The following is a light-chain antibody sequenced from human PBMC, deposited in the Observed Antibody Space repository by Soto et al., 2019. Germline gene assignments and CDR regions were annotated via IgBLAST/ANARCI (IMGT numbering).Light chain of an antibody. Sequence: DVQMTQSPSSLSASVGDRVTITCRASQDINSSLAWYQQKPGNAPNSLIYAASSLQTGVPSRFSGSESGTDFTLTINNLQPEDSATYYCQQYNIYPLTFGGGTKVEIK. CDR2: AAS. CDR3: QQYNIYPLT. J-gene: IGKJ4*01. CDR1: QDINSS. V-gene: IGKV1D-16*01.